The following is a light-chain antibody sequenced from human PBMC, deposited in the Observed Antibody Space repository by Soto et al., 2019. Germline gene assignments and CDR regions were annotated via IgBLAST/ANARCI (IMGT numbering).Light chain of an antibody. V-gene: IGKV1-5*03. CDR3: LQYNDYSWT. CDR1: RSIGIW. Sequence: IQMTQSPSTLSASVGDRVAITCRASRSIGIWLAWYQQKPGKAPRFLIYKASSLESGVPSRFSGSGYGTEFTLTISTLQPDDFATYYCLQYNDYSWTFGQGTKVEIK. J-gene: IGKJ1*01. CDR2: KAS.